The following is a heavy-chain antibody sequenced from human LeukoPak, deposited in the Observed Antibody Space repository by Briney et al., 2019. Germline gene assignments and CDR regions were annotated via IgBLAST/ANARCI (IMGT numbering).Heavy chain of an antibody. V-gene: IGHV4-39*07. CDR1: GGSISRSNYY. J-gene: IGHJ4*02. CDR2: IYYIGST. Sequence: SETLSLTCTVSGGSISRSNYYWGWIRQPPGKGLEWIGSIYYIGSTYYNPSLKSRVTISVDRSKNQFSLKLSSVTAADTAVYYCARGDFRDGYNLGYWGQGTLVTVSS. CDR3: ARGDFRDGYNLGY. D-gene: IGHD5-24*01.